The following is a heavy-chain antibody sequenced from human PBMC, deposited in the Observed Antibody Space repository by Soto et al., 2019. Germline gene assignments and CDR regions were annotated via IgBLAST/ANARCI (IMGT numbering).Heavy chain of an antibody. J-gene: IGHJ4*02. Sequence: GGSLRLSCAASGFTFNNARMSWVRQAPGKGLDWVGRIDGGKTDFAAPVEGRFTFSRDDSKNTLYLQMNSLKTEDTAVYYCTTDIPSCWGQGTLVTVSS. V-gene: IGHV3-15*01. CDR1: GFTFNNAR. CDR2: IDGGKT. D-gene: IGHD2-21*01. CDR3: TTDIPSC.